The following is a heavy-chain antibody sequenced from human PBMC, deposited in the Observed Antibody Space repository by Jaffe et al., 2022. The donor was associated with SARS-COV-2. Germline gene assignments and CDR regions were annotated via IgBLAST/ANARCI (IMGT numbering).Heavy chain of an antibody. D-gene: IGHD1-26*01. Sequence: EVQLLESGGGLVQPGGSLRLSCAASGFTFGNFAMSWVRQAPGKGLEWVSAISGYGDSIYYADSVKGRFTISRDSSRNTLYLQMNSLTVEDTAIYYCAKNQGVEWEGVLVDWFDPWGQGTLVTVSS. CDR2: ISGYGDSI. CDR1: GFTFGNFA. CDR3: AKNQGVEWEGVLVDWFDP. V-gene: IGHV3-23*01. J-gene: IGHJ5*02.